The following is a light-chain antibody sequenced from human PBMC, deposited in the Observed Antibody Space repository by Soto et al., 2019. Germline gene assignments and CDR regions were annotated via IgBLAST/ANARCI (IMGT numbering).Light chain of an antibody. V-gene: IGKV1-9*01. CDR2: AAS. CDR1: QGISSY. Sequence: DIQFTQSPSFLSASVGDRVTITCRASQGISSYLAWYQQKPGAAPKLLIYAASTLQSGVPLRFSGSGSGTECTLTISSLQPEDFATYYCQQLNSYPRTFGGGTKVDIK. J-gene: IGKJ4*01. CDR3: QQLNSYPRT.